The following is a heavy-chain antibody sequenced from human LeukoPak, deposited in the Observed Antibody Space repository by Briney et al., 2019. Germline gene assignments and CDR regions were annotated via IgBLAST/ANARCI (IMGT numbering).Heavy chain of an antibody. J-gene: IGHJ3*02. D-gene: IGHD2-8*01. CDR3: ARADYIVLIGRDAFDI. Sequence: PGGSLRLSCAASGFTFSSYSMNWVRQAPGKGLEWVSYISSSSSTIYYADSVKGRFTISRDNAKNSLYLQMNSLRAEDTAVYYCARADYIVLIGRDAFDIWGQGTMVTVSS. CDR1: GFTFSSYS. V-gene: IGHV3-48*01. CDR2: ISSSSSTI.